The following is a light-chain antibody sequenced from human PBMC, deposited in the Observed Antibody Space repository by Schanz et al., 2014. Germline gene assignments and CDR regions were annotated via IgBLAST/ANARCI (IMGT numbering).Light chain of an antibody. Sequence: PGERATLSCRASQSVWSDHLAWYQQKPGQAPRLLIYGASSRATGIPDRFSGSGSGTDFTLTISRLEPEDFAVYYCQQGSTWPITFGGGTKVEIK. J-gene: IGKJ4*01. CDR2: GAS. CDR3: QQGSTWPIT. V-gene: IGKV3D-20*02. CDR1: QSVWSDH.